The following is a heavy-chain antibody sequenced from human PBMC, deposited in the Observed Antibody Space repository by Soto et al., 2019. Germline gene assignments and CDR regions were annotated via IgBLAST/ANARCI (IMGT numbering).Heavy chain of an antibody. CDR1: GYGFTTYG. J-gene: IGHJ4*02. CDR2: ISAHNGNT. Sequence: QIHLVQSGAEVKKPGASVKVSCKGSGYGFTTYGITWVRQAPGQGLEWMASISAHNGNTNYAQKLQGRVTVTRDPSTSTAYMEVSSLRSDDTAVYDCARGRDGDYWGQGALVTVSS. V-gene: IGHV1-18*01. CDR3: ARGRDGDY. D-gene: IGHD6-6*01.